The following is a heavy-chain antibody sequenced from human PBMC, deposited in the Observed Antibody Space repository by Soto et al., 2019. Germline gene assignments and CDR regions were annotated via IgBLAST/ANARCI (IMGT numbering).Heavy chain of an antibody. V-gene: IGHV3-23*01. CDR1: GFTFSSYA. CDR3: AKGPRMYSSSLSYYYGMDV. Sequence: PGGSLRLSCAASGFTFSSYAMSWVRQAPGKGLEWVSAISGSGGSTYYADSVKGRFTISRDNSKNTLYLQMNSLRAEDTAVYYCAKGPRMYSSSLSYYYGMDVWGQGTTVTVSS. J-gene: IGHJ6*02. D-gene: IGHD6-6*01. CDR2: ISGSGGST.